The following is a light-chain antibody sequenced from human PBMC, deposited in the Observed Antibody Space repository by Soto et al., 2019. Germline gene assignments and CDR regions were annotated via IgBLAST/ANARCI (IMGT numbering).Light chain of an antibody. CDR3: MSYASSSTLFV. CDR1: SSDVGGYNY. V-gene: IGLV2-14*01. CDR2: EVS. Sequence: QSVRTQPASVSGSPGQSITISCTGSSSDVGGYNYVSWYQQHPGKAPKLMIYEVSNRPSGVSNRFSGSKSGNTASLTISGLQAEDEADYYCMSYASSSTLFVFGTGTKVTVL. J-gene: IGLJ1*01.